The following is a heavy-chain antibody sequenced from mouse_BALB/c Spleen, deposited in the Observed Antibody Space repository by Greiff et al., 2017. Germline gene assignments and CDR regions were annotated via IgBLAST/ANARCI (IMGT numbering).Heavy chain of an antibody. D-gene: IGHD2-1*01. J-gene: IGHJ2*01. V-gene: IGHV1S127*01. Sequence: QVQLQQSGPQLVRPGASVKISCKASGYSFTSYWMHWVKQRPGQGLEWIGMIDPSDSETRLNQKFKDKATLTVDKSSSTAYMQLSSPTSEDSAVYYCARSRGNYPFDYWGQGTTLTVSS. CDR1: GYSFTSYW. CDR3: ARSRGNYPFDY. CDR2: IDPSDSET.